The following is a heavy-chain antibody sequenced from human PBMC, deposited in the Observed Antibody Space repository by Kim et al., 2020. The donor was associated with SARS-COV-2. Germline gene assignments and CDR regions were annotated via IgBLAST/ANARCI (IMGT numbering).Heavy chain of an antibody. V-gene: IGHV4-34*01. D-gene: IGHD6-6*01. J-gene: IGHJ4*02. CDR3: ARRSSSSLVY. CDR1: GGSFSGYY. Sequence: SETLSLTCAVYGGSFSGYYWSWIRQPPGKGLEWIGEINHSGSTNYNPSLKSRVTISVDTSKNQFSLKLSSVTAADTAVYYCARRSSSSLVYWGQGTLVTVSS. CDR2: INHSGST.